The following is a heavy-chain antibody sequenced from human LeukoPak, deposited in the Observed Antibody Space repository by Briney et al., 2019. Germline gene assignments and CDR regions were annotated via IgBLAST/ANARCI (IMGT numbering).Heavy chain of an antibody. D-gene: IGHD3-22*01. Sequence: SVKVSCKASGGTFSSYAISWERQAPGQGLEWSGRIIAILGIANYAQKIQGRVTITADTFTSTAYLELRSLRSEATAVYDCASAPSYYYDSSGIRGYWGQGTLVTVSS. CDR2: IIAILGIA. CDR1: GGTFSSYA. V-gene: IGHV1-69*04. J-gene: IGHJ4*02. CDR3: ASAPSYYYDSSGIRGY.